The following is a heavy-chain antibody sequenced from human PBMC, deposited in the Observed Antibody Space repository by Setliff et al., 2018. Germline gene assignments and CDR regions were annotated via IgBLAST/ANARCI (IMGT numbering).Heavy chain of an antibody. CDR3: ARDRHIWLGDLVTFDDAFDV. J-gene: IGHJ3*01. D-gene: IGHD3-10*01. Sequence: PSETLSLTCAVYGGSFSGYYWSWIRQPPGKGLEWIGEIYHSGSTNYNPSLKSRVTISVDTSKNQFSLKLSSVTAADTAVYYCARDRHIWLGDLVTFDDAFDVWGQGTMVTVSS. CDR2: IYHSGST. CDR1: GGSFSGYY. V-gene: IGHV4-34*01.